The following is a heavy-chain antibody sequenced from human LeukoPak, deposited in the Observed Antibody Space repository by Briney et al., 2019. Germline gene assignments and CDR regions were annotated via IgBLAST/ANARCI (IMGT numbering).Heavy chain of an antibody. CDR1: AGSISSSSRH. V-gene: IGHV4-39*01. CDR3: VRHDGRGGSTMGALDS. CDR2: IYSGRTT. J-gene: IGHJ4*02. D-gene: IGHD5/OR15-5a*01. Sequence: SETLSLTCTVSAGSISSSSRHWGWIRQSPGKGLEWIGSIYSGRTTYYNPSLNNRVTISVVTSKNQFSLQLNSVTAADTSVYYCVRHDGRGGSTMGALDSWGQGSLVTVSS.